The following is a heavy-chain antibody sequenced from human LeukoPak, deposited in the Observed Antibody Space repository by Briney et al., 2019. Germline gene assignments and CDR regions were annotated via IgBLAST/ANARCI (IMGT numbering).Heavy chain of an antibody. CDR1: GYTFTSYG. CDR2: ISAYNDNT. Sequence: GASVKVSCKASGYTFTSYGISWVRQAPGQGLEWMGWISAYNDNTNYVQKFQGRATMTTDISTSTAYMELRSLRSDDTAVYYCARERSYYYDSSGYSGGDYWGQGTLVTVSS. V-gene: IGHV1-18*01. D-gene: IGHD3-22*01. J-gene: IGHJ4*02. CDR3: ARERSYYYDSSGYSGGDY.